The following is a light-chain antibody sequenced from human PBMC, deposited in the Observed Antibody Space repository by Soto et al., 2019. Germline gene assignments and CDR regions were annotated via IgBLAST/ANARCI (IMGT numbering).Light chain of an antibody. V-gene: IGLV2-14*01. CDR2: EVS. J-gene: IGLJ1*01. CDR1: SSDVGAYNY. CDR3: SSYTTSRTRV. Sequence: QSALTQPASVSGSPGQSITISCTGTSSDVGAYNYVSWYQQHPGKAPKLMIYEVSNRPSGVSNRFSGSKSANTASLTISGLQAEDEADYYCSSYTTSRTRVFGPGTKVTVL.